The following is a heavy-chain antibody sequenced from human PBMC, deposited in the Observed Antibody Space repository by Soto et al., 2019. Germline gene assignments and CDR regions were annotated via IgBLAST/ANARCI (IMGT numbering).Heavy chain of an antibody. CDR1: GGSISSGGYS. J-gene: IGHJ4*02. CDR2: IYHSGST. D-gene: IGHD2-21*02. CDR3: ARVVTAVFDY. V-gene: IGHV4-30-2*01. Sequence: SETLSLTCAVSGGSISSGGYSWSWIRQPPGKGLEWIGYIYHSGSTYYNPSLKSRVTISVDTSKNQFSLKLSSVTAADTAVYYCARVVTAVFDYWGQGTLVTVSS.